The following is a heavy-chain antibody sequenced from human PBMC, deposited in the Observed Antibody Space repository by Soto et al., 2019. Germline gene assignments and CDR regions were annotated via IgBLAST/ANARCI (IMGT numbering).Heavy chain of an antibody. CDR2: IYYSGST. V-gene: IGHV4-31*03. Sequence: SETLSLTCTVSGGSISSGGYYWSWIRQHPGKGLEWIGYIYYSGSTYYNPSLKSRVTISVDTSKNQFSLKLSAVTAADTAVYYCARAPPSSWFYFDYWGQGTLVTGSS. CDR3: ARAPPSSWFYFDY. D-gene: IGHD6-13*01. CDR1: GGSISSGGYY. J-gene: IGHJ4*02.